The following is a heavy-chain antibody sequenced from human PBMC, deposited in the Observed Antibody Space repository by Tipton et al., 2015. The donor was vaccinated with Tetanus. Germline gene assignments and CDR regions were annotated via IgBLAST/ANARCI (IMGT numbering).Heavy chain of an antibody. D-gene: IGHD3-3*01. J-gene: IGHJ3*01. CDR1: GFTVSSNF. CDR2: IYSVGTT. CDR3: TKRDNNDYYTGRYVFDV. V-gene: IGHV3-53*01. Sequence: VQLVQSGGGLIQPGGSLRLSCAASGFTVSSNFMSWVRQAPGEGLEWVSIIYSVGTTYYADSVKGRFTISRDNSSNTLYLQMSSLRVEDTAVYYCTKRDNNDYYTGRYVFDVWGQGTMVTVSS.